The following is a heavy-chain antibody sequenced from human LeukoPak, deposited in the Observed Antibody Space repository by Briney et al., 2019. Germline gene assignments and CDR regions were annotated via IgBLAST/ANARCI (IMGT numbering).Heavy chain of an antibody. CDR1: GVPINSPGYS. D-gene: IGHD4-23*01. CDR3: ATYFYGGDYASYYFDY. CDR2: IYHGGTT. J-gene: IGHJ4*02. V-gene: IGHV4-39*07. Sequence: PSETLSLTCTVSGVPINSPGYSWTWIRQPPGKGLEWIGEIYHGGTTNYNPSLKSRVTMSVDESKNQFSLKLSSVTAADTAVYYCATYFYGGDYASYYFDYWGQGTLVTVSS.